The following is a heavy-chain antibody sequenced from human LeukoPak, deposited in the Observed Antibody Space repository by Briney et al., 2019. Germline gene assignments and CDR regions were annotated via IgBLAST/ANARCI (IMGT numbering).Heavy chain of an antibody. CDR3: ARDRHNSSWYGGNFDY. V-gene: IGHV1-2*02. Sequence: ASVKVSCKASRYTFTGYYIHWVRQAPGQGLEWMGWINPNSGGANYAQKFQGRVTMTRDTSISTAYMEPSRLRSDDTAVYYCARDRHNSSWYGGNFDYWGQGTLVTVSS. CDR2: INPNSGGA. CDR1: RYTFTGYY. D-gene: IGHD6-13*01. J-gene: IGHJ4*02.